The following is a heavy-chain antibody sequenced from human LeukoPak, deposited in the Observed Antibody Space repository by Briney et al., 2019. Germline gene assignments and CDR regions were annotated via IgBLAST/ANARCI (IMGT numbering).Heavy chain of an antibody. V-gene: IGHV3-66*01. CDR1: GFTVSSNY. D-gene: IGHD6-13*01. CDR3: ARGVYSSSWYRAYYFDY. Sequence: GGSLRLSCAASGFTVSSNYMSWVRQAPGRGLEWVSVIYSGGSTYYADSVKGRFTISRDNSKNTLYLQMNSLRAEDTAVYYCARGVYSSSWYRAYYFDYWGQGTLVTVSS. CDR2: IYSGGST. J-gene: IGHJ4*02.